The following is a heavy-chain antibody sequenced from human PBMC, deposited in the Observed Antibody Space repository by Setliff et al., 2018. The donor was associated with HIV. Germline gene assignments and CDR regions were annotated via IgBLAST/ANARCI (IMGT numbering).Heavy chain of an antibody. J-gene: IGHJ3*02. CDR1: GGSITSHY. D-gene: IGHD1-26*01. V-gene: IGHV4-59*11. Sequence: SETLSLTCTVSGGSITSHYWNWIRQPPGQGLEWIGFTHYSGRTSHNPSLTSRATFSVDTSKNQFSLKLSSVTDVDTAVYYCARWGETETPTSVKAFDIWGQGTLVTVSS. CDR3: ARWGETETPTSVKAFDI. CDR2: THYSGRT.